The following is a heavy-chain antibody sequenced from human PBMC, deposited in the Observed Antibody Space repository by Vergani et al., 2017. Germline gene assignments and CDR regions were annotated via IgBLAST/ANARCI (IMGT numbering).Heavy chain of an antibody. CDR1: GGSISSGDYY. V-gene: IGHV4-30-4*01. Sequence: QVQLQESGPGLVKPSQTLSLTCTVSGGSISSGDYYWSWIHQPPGKGLEWIWYIYYSGSTYYNPSLKSRVTISVDTSKNQFSLKLSSVTAADTAVYYCARVGMVRGVIGHWGQGTLVTVSS. D-gene: IGHD3-10*01. CDR2: IYYSGST. CDR3: ARVGMVRGVIGH. J-gene: IGHJ5*02.